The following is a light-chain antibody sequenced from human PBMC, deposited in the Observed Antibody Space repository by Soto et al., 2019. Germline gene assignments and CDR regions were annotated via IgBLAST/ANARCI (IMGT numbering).Light chain of an antibody. V-gene: IGKV3-20*01. CDR3: QQFGSSIPHT. Sequence: EIVMTQSPGTLSLSPGERATISCRASQVIGSRYLAWYHQKSGQAPRLLIYGACSRATGIPDRFSGSGSGTDFTLTSSRLEPEDFGVYYCQQFGSSIPHTFGQGTKLVIK. J-gene: IGKJ2*01. CDR1: QVIGSRY. CDR2: GAC.